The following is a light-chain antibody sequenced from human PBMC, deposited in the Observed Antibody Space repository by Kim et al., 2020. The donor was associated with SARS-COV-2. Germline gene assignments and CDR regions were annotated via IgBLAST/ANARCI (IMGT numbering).Light chain of an antibody. CDR2: RDN. CDR1: NIGSKN. V-gene: IGLV3-9*01. CDR3: QVWDSSSAGV. J-gene: IGLJ3*02. Sequence: VAPGQTARLTCGGTNIGSKNVHWYQQRPGQAPVLVIYRDNNRPSGIPERFSGSNSGNTATLTISRAQAGDEADYYCQVWDSSSAGVFGGGTQLTVL.